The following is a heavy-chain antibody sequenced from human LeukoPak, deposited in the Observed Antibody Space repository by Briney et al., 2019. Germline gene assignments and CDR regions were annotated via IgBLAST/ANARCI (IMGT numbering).Heavy chain of an antibody. CDR3: ARLVNDFSSGLYTGGYCYMDV. V-gene: IGHV4-39*01. Sequence: PSETLSLTCTVSGGSITSSRYYWGWIRQTPGKGLEWIGSISYSGSTQYHPSLKSRLTIFVDTSKSQFSLELTSVTAADTAVFYCARLVNDFSSGLYTGGYCYMDVWGKGTTVTVSS. D-gene: IGHD3-3*01. CDR1: GGSITSSRYY. J-gene: IGHJ6*03. CDR2: ISYSGST.